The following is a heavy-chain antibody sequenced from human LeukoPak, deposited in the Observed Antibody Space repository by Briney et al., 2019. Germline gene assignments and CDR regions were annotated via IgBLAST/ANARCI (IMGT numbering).Heavy chain of an antibody. Sequence: SETLSLTCTVSGGSMSSYYWSWVRQSPGKGLEWMGYIYYSGSTNYNPSLKSRVTISVATSKNQFSLNLISVTAADTAVYYCARGYHYMDVWGKGTTVTVSS. J-gene: IGHJ6*03. CDR3: ARGYHYMDV. CDR2: IYYSGST. V-gene: IGHV4-59*01. CDR1: GGSMSSYY.